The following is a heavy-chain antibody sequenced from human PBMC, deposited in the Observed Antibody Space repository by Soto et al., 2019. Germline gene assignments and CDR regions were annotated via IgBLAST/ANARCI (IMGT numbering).Heavy chain of an antibody. CDR3: ALGYYDFWSGRRAEYFQH. V-gene: IGHV3-21*01. J-gene: IGHJ1*01. CDR2: ISSSSSYI. Sequence: PGGSLRLSCAASGFTFSSYSMNWVRQAPGKGLEWVSSISSSSSYIYYADSVKGRFTISRDNAKNSLYLQMNSLRAEDTAVYYCALGYYDFWSGRRAEYFQHWGQGTLVTVSS. D-gene: IGHD3-3*01. CDR1: GFTFSSYS.